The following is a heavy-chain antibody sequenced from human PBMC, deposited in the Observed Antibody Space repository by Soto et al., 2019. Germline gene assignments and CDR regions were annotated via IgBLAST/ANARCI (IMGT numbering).Heavy chain of an antibody. CDR3: ASRSSGWYFDY. J-gene: IGHJ4*02. V-gene: IGHV3-23*01. Sequence: QPGGSLRLSCAAPGFTFSSYAMNWVRQAPGKGLEWVSVISGSGGSTYYADSVKGRFTISRDNSKNTLYLQMNSLRAEDTAVYYCASRSSGWYFDYWGQGTLVTVSS. CDR2: ISGSGGST. CDR1: GFTFSSYA. D-gene: IGHD6-19*01.